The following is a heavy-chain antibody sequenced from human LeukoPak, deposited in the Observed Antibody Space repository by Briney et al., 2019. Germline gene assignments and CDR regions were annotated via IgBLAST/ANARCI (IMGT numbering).Heavy chain of an antibody. Sequence: SETLSLTCAVYGGSFSGYYWSWIRQPPGKGLEWIGEINHSGSTNYNPSLKSRVTISVDTSKNQFSLKLSSVTAADTAVYYCARVTNSLAFDIWGQGTMVTVSS. J-gene: IGHJ3*02. CDR1: GGSFSGYY. D-gene: IGHD2-8*01. CDR2: INHSGST. V-gene: IGHV4-34*01. CDR3: ARVTNSLAFDI.